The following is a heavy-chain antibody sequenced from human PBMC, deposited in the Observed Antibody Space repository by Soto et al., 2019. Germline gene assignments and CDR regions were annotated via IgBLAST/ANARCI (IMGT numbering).Heavy chain of an antibody. D-gene: IGHD5-18*01. J-gene: IGHJ4*02. CDR3: TRESTWIQLWLRPLYFDY. V-gene: IGHV3-49*03. CDR2: IRSKAYGGTT. CDR1: GFTFGDYA. Sequence: GGSLRLSCTASGFTFGDYAMSWFRQAPGKGLEWVGFIRSKAYGGTTEYAASVKGRFTISRDDSKSIAYLQMNSLKTEDTAVYYCTRESTWIQLWLRPLYFDYWGQGTLVTVSS.